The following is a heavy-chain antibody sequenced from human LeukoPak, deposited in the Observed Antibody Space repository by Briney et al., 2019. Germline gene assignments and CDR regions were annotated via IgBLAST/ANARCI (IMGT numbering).Heavy chain of an antibody. Sequence: GGSLRLSCAASGITFSSYGMSWVRQAPGKGLEWVSGISGSGGSTYYADSVKGRFTISRDNSKNSLYLQMNSLRAEDTALYYCAKGRSSSWHYYYYYMDVWGKGTTVTVSS. CDR2: ISGSGGST. J-gene: IGHJ6*03. D-gene: IGHD6-13*01. V-gene: IGHV3-23*01. CDR1: GITFSSYG. CDR3: AKGRSSSWHYYYYYMDV.